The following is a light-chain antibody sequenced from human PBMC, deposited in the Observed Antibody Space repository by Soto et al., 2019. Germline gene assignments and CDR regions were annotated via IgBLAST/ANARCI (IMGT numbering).Light chain of an antibody. CDR3: QQYDTYPLT. CDR1: QRMSAW. Sequence: DIQMTQSPTTLSASVGDRVIITCRASQRMSAWLAWYEQKPGKAPTILIYDASSLENGVPSRFSGSGSGTDFTLTISSLQPDDFATYFCQQYDTYPLTFGQGTKVDIK. V-gene: IGKV1-5*01. CDR2: DAS. J-gene: IGKJ1*01.